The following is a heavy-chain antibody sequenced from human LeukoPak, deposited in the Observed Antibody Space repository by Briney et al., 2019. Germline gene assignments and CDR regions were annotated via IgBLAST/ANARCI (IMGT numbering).Heavy chain of an antibody. Sequence: GASVKVSCKASGYTFTSYGISWVRQAPGQGLEWMGWISAYNGNTNYAQKLQGRVTMTTDTSTSTACMELRSLRSDDTAVYYCARDQQPWDYFDYWGQGTLVTVSS. CDR1: GYTFTSYG. CDR3: ARDQQPWDYFDY. V-gene: IGHV1-18*01. D-gene: IGHD6-13*01. CDR2: ISAYNGNT. J-gene: IGHJ4*02.